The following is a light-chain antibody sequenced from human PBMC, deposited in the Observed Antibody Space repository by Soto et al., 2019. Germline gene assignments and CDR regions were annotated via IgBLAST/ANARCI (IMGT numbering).Light chain of an antibody. V-gene: IGKV1-8*01. Sequence: AIRMTQSPSSLSGSTGDRFTVAFRASQGISSYLAWYQQKPGKAPKLLIYAASTLQSGVPSRFSGSRSGTDFTLTISSLQPEDFATHYCQQSYSRVTFGQGTKVDI. CDR1: QGISSY. J-gene: IGKJ1*01. CDR2: AAS. CDR3: QQSYSRVT.